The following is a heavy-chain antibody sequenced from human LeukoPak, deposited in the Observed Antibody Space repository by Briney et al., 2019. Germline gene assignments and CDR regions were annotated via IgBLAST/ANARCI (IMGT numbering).Heavy chain of an antibody. D-gene: IGHD3-16*01. CDR1: GGSISSGDYY. CDR2: IDHSGST. J-gene: IGHJ5*02. Sequence: SETLSLTCTVSGGSISSGDYYWNWFRQPPGRDLEWIGYIDHSGSTYSNPSLKSRVIISVDTSKNQFSLKLSSVTAADTAVYYCARRGAARDDYYWFDPWGQGTLVSVPS. V-gene: IGHV4-30-4*01. CDR3: ARRGAARDDYYWFDP.